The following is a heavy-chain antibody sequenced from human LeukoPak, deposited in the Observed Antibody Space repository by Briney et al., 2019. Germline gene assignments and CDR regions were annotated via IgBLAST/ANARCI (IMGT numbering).Heavy chain of an antibody. CDR1: GYTFTNYD. J-gene: IGHJ4*02. CDR3: ARGPPILGYDYYFDF. Sequence: ASVKVSCKASGYTFTNYDINWVRQAPGQGLEWMGWISAYNGNTDYAQKLQGRVTMTTDTSTSTAYMELGSLRSDDTAVYYCARGPPILGYDYYFDFWGQGTLVTVSS. V-gene: IGHV1-18*01. CDR2: ISAYNGNT. D-gene: IGHD5-12*01.